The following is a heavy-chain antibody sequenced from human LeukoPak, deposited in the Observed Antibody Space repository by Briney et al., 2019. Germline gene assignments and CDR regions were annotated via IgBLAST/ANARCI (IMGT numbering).Heavy chain of an antibody. J-gene: IGHJ4*02. CDR2: INPSGGST. CDR3: AREDPDRELSGGSYVWV. CDR1: GYTFTSYY. V-gene: IGHV1-46*01. Sequence: ASVKVSCKAFGYTFTSYYMHWVRQAPGQGLEWMGIINPSGGSTSYAQKFQGRVTMTRDMSTSTVYMELSSLRSEDTAVYYCAREDPDRELSGGSYVWVWGQGTLVTVSS. D-gene: IGHD1-26*01.